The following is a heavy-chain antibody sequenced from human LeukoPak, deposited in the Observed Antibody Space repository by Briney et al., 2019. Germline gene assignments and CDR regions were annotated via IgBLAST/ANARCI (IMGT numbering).Heavy chain of an antibody. Sequence: GGSLRLSCAASGFTFSSYSMNWVRQAPGKGLEWVSSISSSRSNTYYADSVKGRFTTSRDKAKNSLYLQMNSLRAEDTAVYYCGRPHFPLLLKDTYFDYWGQGTLVTVSS. CDR3: GRPHFPLLLKDTYFDY. J-gene: IGHJ4*02. V-gene: IGHV3-21*01. CDR2: ISSSRSNT. CDR1: GFTFSSYS. D-gene: IGHD3-22*01.